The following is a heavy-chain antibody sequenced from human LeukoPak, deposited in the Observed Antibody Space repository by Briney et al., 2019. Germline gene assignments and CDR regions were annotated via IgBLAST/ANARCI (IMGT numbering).Heavy chain of an antibody. D-gene: IGHD6-6*01. J-gene: IGHJ5*02. CDR2: IKSKTDGGTT. CDR1: GFTFTNAW. CDR3: NTAYIDSRP. Sequence: GGSLRLSCAASGFTFTNAWMTWARQAPEKGLEWVGRIKSKTDGGTTDYAAPVKGRFIISRDDSKNTLYLQMNSLKTEDTAVYYCNTAYIDSRPWGQGTLVTVSS. V-gene: IGHV3-15*01.